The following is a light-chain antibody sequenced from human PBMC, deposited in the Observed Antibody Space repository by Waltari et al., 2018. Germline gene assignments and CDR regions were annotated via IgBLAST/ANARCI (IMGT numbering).Light chain of an antibody. Sequence: EIQMTQSPSTLPSSGGEQVTITCRASQSISHWLAWYQQKPGKAPKLLMYKKSILERGVPARFSGVGSETEFALTISSLQPDDFATYHCQQYHTFYSFGQGTKLEIK. V-gene: IGKV1-5*03. CDR1: QSISHW. J-gene: IGKJ2*03. CDR3: QQYHTFYS. CDR2: KKS.